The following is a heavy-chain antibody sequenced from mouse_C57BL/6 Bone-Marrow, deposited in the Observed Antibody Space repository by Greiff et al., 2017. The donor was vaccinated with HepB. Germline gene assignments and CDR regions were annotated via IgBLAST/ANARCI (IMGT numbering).Heavy chain of an antibody. V-gene: IGHV1-47*01. J-gene: IGHJ4*01. CDR1: GYTFTTYP. CDR2: FHPYNDDT. D-gene: IGHD3-2*02. CDR3: ARCKAAQVSYAMDD. Sequence: QVQLQQSGAELVKPGASVKMSCKASGYTFTTYPIEWVKQSHGKSLEWIGNFHPYNDDTKYNEKFKGKATLTVEKSSSTVYLELSRLTSDDSAVYYCARCKAAQVSYAMDDWGQGTSVTVSS.